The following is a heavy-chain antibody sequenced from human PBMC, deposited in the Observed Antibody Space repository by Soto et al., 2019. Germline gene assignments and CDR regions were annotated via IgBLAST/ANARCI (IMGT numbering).Heavy chain of an antibody. CDR3: AKDHLSHDYYYYYYMDV. J-gene: IGHJ6*03. Sequence: EVQLLESGGGLVQPGGSLRLSCAASGFTFSSYAMSWVRQAPGKGLEWVSAISGSGGSTYYADSVKGRFTISRDNSKNTLYLQMNSLRAEDTAVYYCAKDHLSHDYYYYYYMDVWGKGTTVTVSS. CDR2: ISGSGGST. V-gene: IGHV3-23*01. CDR1: GFTFSSYA.